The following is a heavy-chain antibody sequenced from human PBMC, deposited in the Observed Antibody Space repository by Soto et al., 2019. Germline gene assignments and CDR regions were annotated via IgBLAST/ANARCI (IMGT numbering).Heavy chain of an antibody. CDR1: GDSLNSGAYY. CDR3: ARSWGGDGYSH. J-gene: IGHJ4*02. CDR2: VYHRGNT. V-gene: IGHV4-61*08. D-gene: IGHD2-15*01. Sequence: QVQLQESGPGLVKPSETLSLTCNVSGDSLNSGAYYWTWIRQSPGRGLEWIGHVYHRGNTNYNPSVKSRLSISLDTSKNQFSLNLTSVSADDTGVYYCARSWGGDGYSHWGQGTLVTVSS.